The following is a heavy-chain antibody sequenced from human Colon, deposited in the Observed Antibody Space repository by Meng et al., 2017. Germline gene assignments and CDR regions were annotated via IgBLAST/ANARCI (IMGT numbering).Heavy chain of an antibody. Sequence: GSLRLSCIVSGYSIGSEYSWGWIRQSPGKGLEWIGSIFHSGSTYFNPSLKSRVTMSLDTSENQFSLRLSSVTAADSAVYYCTRTRYSNTNGLYEFGSWGQGALVTVSS. CDR2: IFHSGST. CDR1: GYSIGSEYS. D-gene: IGHD2-8*01. J-gene: IGHJ4*02. CDR3: TRTRYSNTNGLYEFGS. V-gene: IGHV4-38-2*02.